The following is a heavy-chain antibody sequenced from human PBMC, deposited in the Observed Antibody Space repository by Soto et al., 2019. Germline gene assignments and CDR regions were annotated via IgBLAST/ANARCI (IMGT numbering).Heavy chain of an antibody. V-gene: IGHV1-18*01. Sequence: QVQLVQSGVEVKKPGASVKVSCKASGYTFTSYGISCVRQAPGQGLEWMGWISPYNGNTNYPQKFQGRVALTTDTSTSIAYMELRSLRSDDTAVYYCARVSSWYESFDNWGQGTLVTVSS. CDR3: ARVSSWYESFDN. CDR1: GYTFTSYG. D-gene: IGHD6-13*01. CDR2: ISPYNGNT. J-gene: IGHJ4*02.